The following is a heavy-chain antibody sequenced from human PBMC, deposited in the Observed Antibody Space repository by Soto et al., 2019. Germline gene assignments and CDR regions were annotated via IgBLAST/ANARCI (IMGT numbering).Heavy chain of an antibody. J-gene: IGHJ4*02. V-gene: IGHV4-59*08. D-gene: IGHD3-10*01. CDR1: GGSISSYY. CDR2: IYYSGST. CDR3: ASHNYGSGSTSSEF. Sequence: ASETLSLTCTVSGGSISSYYWSWIRQPPGKGLEWIGYIYYSGSTNYNPSLKSRVTISVDTSKNQFSLKLNSMTAADTAVYYCASHNYGSGSTSSEFWGQGTLVTV.